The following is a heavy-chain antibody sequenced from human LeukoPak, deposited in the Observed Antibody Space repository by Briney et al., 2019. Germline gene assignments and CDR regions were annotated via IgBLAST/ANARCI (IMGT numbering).Heavy chain of an antibody. J-gene: IGHJ4*02. CDR2: ISSSGSTI. Sequence: GGSLRLSCAASGFTFSSYWMHWVRQAPGKGLEWVSYISSSGSTIYYADSVKGRFTISRDNAKNSLYLQMNSLRAEDTAVYYCARRTAAGQGFDYWGQGTLVTVSS. V-gene: IGHV3-48*04. CDR1: GFTFSSYW. CDR3: ARRTAAGQGFDY. D-gene: IGHD6-13*01.